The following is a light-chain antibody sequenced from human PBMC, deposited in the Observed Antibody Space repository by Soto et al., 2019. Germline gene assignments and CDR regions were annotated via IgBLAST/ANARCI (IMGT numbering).Light chain of an antibody. Sequence: EIVMTQSPATLSVSPGERATLSCRASQSLSSNLAWYQQKPGQAPRLLIYGGSTRATGTPARFSGSGSGTEFPLTISSLQSEDFGVYYCQQCDDWPHTFGQGTKVEIK. CDR2: GGS. CDR3: QQCDDWPHT. V-gene: IGKV3D-15*01. CDR1: QSLSSN. J-gene: IGKJ1*01.